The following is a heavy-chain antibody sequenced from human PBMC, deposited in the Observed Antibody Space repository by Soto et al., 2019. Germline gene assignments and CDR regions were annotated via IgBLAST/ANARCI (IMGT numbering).Heavy chain of an antibody. CDR3: ARRTDWTVAYNDS. Sequence: PGESLKISCKSSGYSFMTYWIGWVRQMPGKGLEWMGIIYPGDIDSRYSPSFEGQVSISADKSISTVYLQWSSLKASDTAMYYCARRTDWTVAYNDSGGEASLV. J-gene: IGHJ4*02. CDR2: IYPGDIDS. D-gene: IGHD6-19*01. CDR1: GYSFMTYW. V-gene: IGHV5-51*01.